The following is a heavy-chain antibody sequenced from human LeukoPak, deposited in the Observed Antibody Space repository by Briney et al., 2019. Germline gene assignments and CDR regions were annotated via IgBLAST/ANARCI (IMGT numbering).Heavy chain of an antibody. D-gene: IGHD3-22*01. CDR2: INPDGSEK. Sequence: GGSLRFSCAGSGFTFRSDWMSWVRQAPGKGLKWVTNINPDGSEKYYVDSVRGRFTISRDNAENSLYLQMNSLRAEDTALYYCARYYDGSGYSDAFDIWGEGTMVTVSS. J-gene: IGHJ3*02. CDR3: ARYYDGSGYSDAFDI. V-gene: IGHV3-7*04. CDR1: GFTFRSDW.